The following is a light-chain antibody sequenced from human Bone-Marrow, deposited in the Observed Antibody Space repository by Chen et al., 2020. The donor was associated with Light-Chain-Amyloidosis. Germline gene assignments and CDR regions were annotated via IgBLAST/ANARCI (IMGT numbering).Light chain of an antibody. CDR1: NIRSTS. CDR3: QVWDRSSDRPV. V-gene: IGLV3-21*02. J-gene: IGLJ3*02. CDR2: DAS. Sequence: VLTKPSSVSVAPGQKATIACGGNNIRSTSVHWYQQTPGKAPLLVVYDASDRPSGIPERLSGSNSGNSATLTISRVEAGDDADYYCQVWDRSSDRPVFGGVTKLTVL.